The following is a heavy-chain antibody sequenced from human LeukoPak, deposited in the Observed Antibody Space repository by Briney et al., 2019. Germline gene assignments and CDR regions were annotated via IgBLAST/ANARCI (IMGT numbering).Heavy chain of an antibody. CDR1: GGSISSSNW. Sequence: SETLSLTCAVSGGSISSSNWWSWARQPPGKGLEWIGEIYHSGSTNYNPSLKSRVTISVDKSKNQFSLKLSSVTAADTAVYYCARDTSAGPLSTGAFDIWGQGTMVTVSS. CDR3: ARDTSAGPLSTGAFDI. D-gene: IGHD6-13*01. J-gene: IGHJ3*02. CDR2: IYHSGST. V-gene: IGHV4-4*02.